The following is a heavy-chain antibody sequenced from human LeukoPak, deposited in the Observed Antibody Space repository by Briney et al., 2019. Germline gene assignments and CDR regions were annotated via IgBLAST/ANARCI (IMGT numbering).Heavy chain of an antibody. D-gene: IGHD2-15*01. V-gene: IGHV1-69*05. CDR2: IIPIFGTA. Sequence: ASVKVSCKASGGTFSSYAISWVRQAPGQGLEWMGGIIPIFGTANYAQKFQGRVTITTDESTSTAYMELSSLRSEDTAVYYCASSPEDIVVVPLDYWGQGTLVTVSS. J-gene: IGHJ4*02. CDR3: ASSPEDIVVVPLDY. CDR1: GGTFSSYA.